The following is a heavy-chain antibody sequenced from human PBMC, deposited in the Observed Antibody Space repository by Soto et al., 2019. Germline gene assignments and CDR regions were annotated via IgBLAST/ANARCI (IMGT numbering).Heavy chain of an antibody. CDR2: IYYSGST. V-gene: IGHV4-59*13. J-gene: IGHJ5*02. D-gene: IGHD3-3*01. CDR3: ARVNDFWTGYYSTNRFDP. CDR1: WGSLQCFY. Sequence: PSGTPSPTLPVSWGSLQCFYWDRVPAAPGEGLEWIGYIYYSGSTNHNPSLKSRVTISVDTSKNQFSLKLSSVTAADTAVYYCARVNDFWTGYYSTNRFDPWGQGTLVTVS.